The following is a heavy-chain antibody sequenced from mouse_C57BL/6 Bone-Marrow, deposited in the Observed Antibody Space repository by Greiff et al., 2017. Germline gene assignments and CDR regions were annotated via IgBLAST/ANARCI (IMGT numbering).Heavy chain of an antibody. CDR2: INPSTGGT. CDR1: GYSFTGYY. D-gene: IGHD4-1*01. V-gene: IGHV1-42*01. CDR3: ASGTCDY. J-gene: IGHJ2*01. Sequence: EVQLQQSGPELVKPGASVKISCKASGYSFTGYYMNWVKQSPEKSLEWIGEINPSTGGTTYNQKFKAKATLTVDKSSSTAYMQLKSLTSEDSAVYYCASGTCDYWGQGTTLTVSS.